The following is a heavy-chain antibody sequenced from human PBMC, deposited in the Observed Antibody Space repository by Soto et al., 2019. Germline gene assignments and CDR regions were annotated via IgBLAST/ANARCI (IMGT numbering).Heavy chain of an antibody. CDR1: GYTFTSYG. CDR3: ARDILGGSYPSFDY. V-gene: IGHV1-18*01. Sequence: GASVKVSCKASGYTFTSYGIRWVRQAPGQGLEWMGWISAYNGNTNYAQKLQGRVTMTTDTSTSTAYMELRSLRSDDTAVYYCARDILGGSYPSFDYWGQGTLVTVSS. J-gene: IGHJ4*02. D-gene: IGHD1-26*01. CDR2: ISAYNGNT.